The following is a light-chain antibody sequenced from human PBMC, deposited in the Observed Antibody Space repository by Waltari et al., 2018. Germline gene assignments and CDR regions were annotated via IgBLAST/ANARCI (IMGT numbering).Light chain of an antibody. J-gene: IGKJ1*01. CDR2: DAS. CDR1: QSVTTY. Sequence: EIVLTQSPATLSLSPGERATLSCMASQSVTTYLDWHQQKPGQAPRVLIYDASTRATGIPGRFSGSGSGTDFTLTISSLAPEDFAVYYCHQRSSWPWTFGQGTKVEI. CDR3: HQRSSWPWT. V-gene: IGKV3-11*01.